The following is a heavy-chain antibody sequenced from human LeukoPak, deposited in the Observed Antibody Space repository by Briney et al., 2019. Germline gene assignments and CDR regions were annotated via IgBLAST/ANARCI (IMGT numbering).Heavy chain of an antibody. CDR3: AKVGGTSDYYGMDV. J-gene: IGHJ6*04. CDR2: ISGSGGST. Sequence: GGSLRLSCAASGFTFNSYAMSWVRQAPGKGLEWVSAISGSGGSTYYADSVKGRFTISRDNSKNTLYLQMNSLRAEDTAVYYCAKVGGTSDYYGMDVWGKGTTVTVSS. CDR1: GFTFNSYA. V-gene: IGHV3-23*01. D-gene: IGHD2-2*01.